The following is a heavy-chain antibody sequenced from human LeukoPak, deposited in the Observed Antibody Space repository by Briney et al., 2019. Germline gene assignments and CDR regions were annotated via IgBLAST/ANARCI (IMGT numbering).Heavy chain of an antibody. CDR2: ITGGGGSA. CDR3: AKGRNDYGYFDY. D-gene: IGHD4-17*01. V-gene: IGHV3-23*01. Sequence: GGSLRLSCAASGFTFSNYAMSWVRQAPGKGLEWVSAITGGGGSAYYADSVKGRFTISRDNSKNTLYLQMNSLRVEDMAVYYCAKGRNDYGYFDYWGQGTLVTVSS. CDR1: GFTFSNYA. J-gene: IGHJ4*02.